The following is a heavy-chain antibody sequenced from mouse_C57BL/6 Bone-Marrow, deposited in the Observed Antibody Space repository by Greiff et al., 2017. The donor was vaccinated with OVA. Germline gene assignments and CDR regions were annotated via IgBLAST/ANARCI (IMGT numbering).Heavy chain of an antibody. CDR2: IRLKSDNYAT. V-gene: IGHV6-3*01. CDR1: GFTFSNYW. Sequence: EVKLVESGGGLVQPGGSMKLSCVASGFTFSNYWMNWVRQSPEKGLEWVAQIRLKSDNYATHYAESVKGRFTISRDDSKSSVYLQMNNLRAEATGIYYCNFNWAYAMDYWGQGTSVTVSS. D-gene: IGHD4-1*01. CDR3: NFNWAYAMDY. J-gene: IGHJ4*01.